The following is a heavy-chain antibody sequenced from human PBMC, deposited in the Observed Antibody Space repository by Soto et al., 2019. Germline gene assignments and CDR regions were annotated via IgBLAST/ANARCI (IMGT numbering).Heavy chain of an antibody. CDR1: GGTISRYY. CDR3: ARDLWGYCGTDCYPLDV. J-gene: IGHJ6*02. D-gene: IGHD2-21*02. CDR2: MYNTGST. V-gene: IGHV4-59*01. Sequence: QVQLQESGPGLVKPSETLSLTCTVSGGTISRYYWSWIRQPPGKGLEWIGYMYNTGSTVDNPSFKRGVPISGETSKNQFSLKLNSVTAAATAVYYCARDLWGYCGTDCYPLDVWGQGTTVTVSS.